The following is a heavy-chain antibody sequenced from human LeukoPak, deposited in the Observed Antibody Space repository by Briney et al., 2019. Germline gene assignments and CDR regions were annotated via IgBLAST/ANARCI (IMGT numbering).Heavy chain of an antibody. CDR2: ISYDGSNK. D-gene: IGHD2-15*01. Sequence: PGRSLRLSCAASGFTFSSYAMHWVRQAPGKGLEWVAVISYDGSNKYYADSVKGRFTISRDNSKNTLYLQMNSLRAEDTAVYYCARDYCSGGSCYSGFFDYWGQGTLVTVSS. V-gene: IGHV3-30-3*01. CDR1: GFTFSSYA. J-gene: IGHJ4*02. CDR3: ARDYCSGGSCYSGFFDY.